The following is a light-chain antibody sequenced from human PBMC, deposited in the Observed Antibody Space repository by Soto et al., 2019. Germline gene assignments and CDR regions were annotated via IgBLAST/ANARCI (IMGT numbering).Light chain of an antibody. Sequence: DVVLTQSPDSLAVSLGERATINCKSSQNILYSSDNRNYLAWYQQKPGQPPKLLIYWASTRESGVPDRFSVSGSGTDFTLTITSLQAEDVAVYSCHQYYSTPRTFGQGTKVEIK. V-gene: IGKV4-1*01. CDR3: HQYYSTPRT. CDR2: WAS. CDR1: QNILYSSDNRNY. J-gene: IGKJ1*01.